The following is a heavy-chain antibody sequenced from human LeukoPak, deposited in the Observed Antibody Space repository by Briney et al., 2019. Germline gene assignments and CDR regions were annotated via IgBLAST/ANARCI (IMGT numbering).Heavy chain of an antibody. CDR3: ARDATTVTTVIDY. D-gene: IGHD4-17*01. CDR2: ISNSGSA. CDR1: GDSISTYY. J-gene: IGHJ4*02. V-gene: IGHV4-4*07. Sequence: SEILSLTCTVSGDSISTYYWSWIRQPAGKGLEWIGRISNSGSASYNPSLKSRVTMSLDTSKNQFSLKLSSVTAADTAVYYCARDATTVTTVIDYWGQGTLVTVSS.